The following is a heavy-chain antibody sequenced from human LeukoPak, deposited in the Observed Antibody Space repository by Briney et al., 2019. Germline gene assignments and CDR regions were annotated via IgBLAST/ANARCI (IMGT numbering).Heavy chain of an antibody. J-gene: IGHJ4*02. CDR2: IYPGDPDT. D-gene: IGHD6-19*01. Sequence: GESLKISCKGSGYSFTSYWIGWVRQMPGKGLEWMGIIYPGDPDTRYSPSFQGQVTISADKSISTAYLQWSSLKASDTAMYYCARVIPIAVAATEYYFDYWGQGTLVTVSS. CDR1: GYSFTSYW. CDR3: ARVIPIAVAATEYYFDY. V-gene: IGHV5-51*01.